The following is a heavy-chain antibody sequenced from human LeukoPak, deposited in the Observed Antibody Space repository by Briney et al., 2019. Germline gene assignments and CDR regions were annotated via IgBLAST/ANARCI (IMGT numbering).Heavy chain of an antibody. D-gene: IGHD2-2*02. CDR2: IYTSGST. CDR1: GGSISSYY. Sequence: SETLSLTCTVSGGSISSYYWSWIRQPAGKGLEWIGRIYTSGSTNYNPSLKSRVTMSVDTSKNQFSLKLSSVTAADTAVYYCARGSCSSTSCYNRSYWYFDLWGRGTLVTVSS. CDR3: ARGSCSSTSCYNRSYWYFDL. J-gene: IGHJ2*01. V-gene: IGHV4-4*07.